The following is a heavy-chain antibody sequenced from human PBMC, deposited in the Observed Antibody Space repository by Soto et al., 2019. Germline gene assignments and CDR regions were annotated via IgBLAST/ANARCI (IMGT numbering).Heavy chain of an antibody. Sequence: SETLSLTCTVSGGSISSGGYYWSWTRQHPGKGLEWIGYIYYSGSTYYNPSLKSRVTISVDTSKNQFSLKLSSVTAADTAVYYCARVLRGYRNAIALNGFDPWGQGTLVTVSS. V-gene: IGHV4-31*03. CDR1: GGSISSGGYY. CDR3: ARVLRGYRNAIALNGFDP. J-gene: IGHJ5*02. D-gene: IGHD5-18*01. CDR2: IYYSGST.